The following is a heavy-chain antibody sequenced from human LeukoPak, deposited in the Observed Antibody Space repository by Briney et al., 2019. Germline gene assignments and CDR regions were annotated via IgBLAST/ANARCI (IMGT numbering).Heavy chain of an antibody. Sequence: SGGSLRLSCAASGFTFSTYWMHWVRQAPGKGLVWVSRVNSDGSSTIYADSVKDRFTISRDNPKNTLYLQMNSLRAEDTAVYYCTRVKSACSGGACANYFDYWGQGTLVTVSS. CDR1: GFTFSTYW. V-gene: IGHV3-74*01. D-gene: IGHD2-15*01. CDR3: TRVKSACSGGACANYFDY. J-gene: IGHJ4*02. CDR2: VNSDGSST.